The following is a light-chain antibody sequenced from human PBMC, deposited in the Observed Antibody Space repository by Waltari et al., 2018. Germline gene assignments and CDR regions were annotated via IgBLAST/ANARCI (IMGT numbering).Light chain of an antibody. Sequence: EIVLTQSPATLSFAPGERATPSFRASQSFSSYLAWYQQKPGQAPRLLIYDASRRATGIPARFSGSGSGTDFTLTISSLEPEDFAVYYCQQRGNWPSGYTFGQGTKLEIK. CDR1: QSFSSY. CDR3: QQRGNWPSGYT. CDR2: DAS. J-gene: IGKJ2*01. V-gene: IGKV3-11*01.